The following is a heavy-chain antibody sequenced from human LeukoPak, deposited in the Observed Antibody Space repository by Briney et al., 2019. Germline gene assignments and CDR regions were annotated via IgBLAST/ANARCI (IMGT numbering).Heavy chain of an antibody. D-gene: IGHD3-9*01. V-gene: IGHV3-23*01. CDR2: ISGSGGST. CDR1: GFTFSSYA. CDR3: AKGKFYYDILTGYYSPELDY. Sequence: GGSLRLSCAASGFTFSSYAMSWVRQAPGKGLEWVSPISGSGGSTYYADSVKGRFTISRDNSKNTLYPQRNSLRAEDTAVYYCAKGKFYYDILTGYYSPELDYWGQGTLVTVSS. J-gene: IGHJ4*02.